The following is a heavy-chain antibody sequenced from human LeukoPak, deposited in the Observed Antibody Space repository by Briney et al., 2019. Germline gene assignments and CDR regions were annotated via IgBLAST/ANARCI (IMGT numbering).Heavy chain of an antibody. D-gene: IGHD4-11*01. CDR2: VDPEDGET. CDR1: GHTFTDYY. Sequence: ASVKVSCKVSGHTFTDYYMHWVQQAPGKGLEWMGLVDPEDGETIYAEKFQGRVTMTADTSTDTAYMELSSLRSEDTAVYYCAKDYSNYSMGYWGQGTLVTVSS. V-gene: IGHV1-69-2*01. CDR3: AKDYSNYSMGY. J-gene: IGHJ4*02.